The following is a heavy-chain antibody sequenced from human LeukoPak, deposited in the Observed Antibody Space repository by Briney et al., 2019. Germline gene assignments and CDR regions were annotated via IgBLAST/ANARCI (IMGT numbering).Heavy chain of an antibody. CDR1: GGSISSSSYY. D-gene: IGHD5-24*01. V-gene: IGHV4-39*01. J-gene: IGHJ4*02. CDR3: ARGVRWLQLSYFDY. Sequence: SETLSLTCTVSGGSISSSSYYWVWIRQPPGKGLEWIGTIYYTGSPYYNPSLKSRVTISIDTSKNQFSLKLSSVTAADTAVYYCARGVRWLQLSYFDYWGQGTLVTVSS. CDR2: IYYTGSP.